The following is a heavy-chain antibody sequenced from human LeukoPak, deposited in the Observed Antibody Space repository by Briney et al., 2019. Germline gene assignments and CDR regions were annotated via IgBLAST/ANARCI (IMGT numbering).Heavy chain of an antibody. CDR2: INPDGSER. Sequence: GGPLRLSCAASGDTFRTYWMHWVRQAPGKGLEWVANINPDGSERYYVDSVTGRFTISRDNAKNSLFLQMNSLRVEDTAVYYCAGRYFDNWGQGTLVTVSS. V-gene: IGHV3-7*03. CDR1: GDTFRTYW. J-gene: IGHJ4*02. CDR3: AGRYFDN.